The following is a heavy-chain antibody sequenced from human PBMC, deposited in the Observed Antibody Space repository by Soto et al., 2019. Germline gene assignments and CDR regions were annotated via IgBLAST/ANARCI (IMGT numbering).Heavy chain of an antibody. CDR3: ARSWSGSTSGRVDV. Sequence: GGSLRLSCVASGFDFDDHVMHWVRQVPGKGLEWVGHINWDGYSIGYGGSVRGRFTISRDNAKNTLYLQMNSLRREDTALYYCARSWSGSTSGRVDVWGQGTTVTVSS. D-gene: IGHD3-3*01. CDR1: GFDFDDHV. V-gene: IGHV3-9*01. CDR2: INWDGYSI. J-gene: IGHJ6*02.